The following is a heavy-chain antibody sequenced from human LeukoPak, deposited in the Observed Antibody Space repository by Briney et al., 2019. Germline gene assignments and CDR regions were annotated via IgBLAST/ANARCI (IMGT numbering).Heavy chain of an antibody. Sequence: GGSLRLSCAASGFTFSSYAMHWVRQAPGKGLEWVAVISYDGSNKYYADSVKGRFTISRDNSKNTLYLQMNSLRAEDTAVYYCARGNSGYDLNWFDPWGQGTLVTVSS. CDR1: GFTFSSYA. CDR2: ISYDGSNK. D-gene: IGHD5-12*01. CDR3: ARGNSGYDLNWFDP. J-gene: IGHJ5*02. V-gene: IGHV3-30-3*01.